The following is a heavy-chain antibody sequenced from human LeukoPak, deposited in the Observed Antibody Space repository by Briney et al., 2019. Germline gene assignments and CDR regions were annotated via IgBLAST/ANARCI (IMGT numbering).Heavy chain of an antibody. CDR3: ARGVGSR. Sequence: GGSLRLSCAASGFNSSSYYMTWVRQAPVKGLEWVANINQAGSEKYYVDSVKGRFTISRDNAKKSLYLQLNSLRVEDTGVYYCARGVGSRWGQGTLVTVSS. V-gene: IGHV3-7*01. CDR2: INQAGSEK. J-gene: IGHJ4*02. D-gene: IGHD1-26*01. CDR1: GFNSSSYY.